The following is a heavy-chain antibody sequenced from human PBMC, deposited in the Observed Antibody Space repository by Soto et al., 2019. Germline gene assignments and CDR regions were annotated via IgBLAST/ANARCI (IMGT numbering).Heavy chain of an antibody. D-gene: IGHD3-3*02. Sequence: SVKVSCKASGGTFSSYAISWVRQAPGQGLEWMGGIIPISGTANYAQKFQGRVAITADESTSTAYMELSSLRSEDTAVYYCERPQGSSPRLEFYYHYYYGMDVWGQGTRAPVSS. CDR2: IIPISGTA. V-gene: IGHV1-69*13. J-gene: IGHJ6*02. CDR1: GGTFSSYA. CDR3: ERPQGSSPRLEFYYHYYYGMDV.